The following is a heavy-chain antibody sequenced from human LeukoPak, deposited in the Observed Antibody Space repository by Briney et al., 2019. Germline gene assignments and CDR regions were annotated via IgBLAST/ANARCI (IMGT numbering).Heavy chain of an antibody. J-gene: IGHJ4*02. V-gene: IGHV1-8*01. Sequence: ASVKVSCKASGYTFTSYDINWVRQATGQGLEWMGWMNPNSGNTGYAQKFQGRVTMTRNTSISTAYMELSSLRSEDTSVYYCARGPRNDYIWGSYRYTMGPWESDYWGQGTLVTVSS. CDR2: MNPNSGNT. CDR3: ARGPRNDYIWGSYRYTMGPWESDY. CDR1: GYTFTSYD. D-gene: IGHD3-16*02.